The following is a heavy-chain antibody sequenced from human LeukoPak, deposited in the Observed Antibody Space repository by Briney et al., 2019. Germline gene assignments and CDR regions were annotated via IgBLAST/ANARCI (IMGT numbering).Heavy chain of an antibody. CDR3: ARDANYYDSRGENYFNC. CDR2: IKRDGSDT. J-gene: IGHJ4*02. CDR1: GFAFSSYW. D-gene: IGHD3-22*01. Sequence: GRSLRLSCAASGFAFSSYWMSWVRKAPGKGLEWVANIKRDGSDTYYMGSVKGRFTISRDNYKNSLYLQPNNMRVEDTAVYYCARDANYYDSRGENYFNCWGQGTLVTVSS. V-gene: IGHV3-7*01.